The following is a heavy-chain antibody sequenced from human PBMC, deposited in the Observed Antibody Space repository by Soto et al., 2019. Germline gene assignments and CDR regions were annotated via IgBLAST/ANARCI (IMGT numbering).Heavy chain of an antibody. Sequence: EVQLVESGGGLVQPGGSLRLSCVVSGFTVTSHFMNWFRLAPGKGLEWVSVINSDGSTFYADSVKGRFIISRDHSQNTVYLQMDSLRGDDTALYYCAREGAVALDYWGQGTLVTVSS. V-gene: IGHV3-66*01. CDR2: INSDGST. D-gene: IGHD6-19*01. CDR1: GFTVTSHF. J-gene: IGHJ4*02. CDR3: AREGAVALDY.